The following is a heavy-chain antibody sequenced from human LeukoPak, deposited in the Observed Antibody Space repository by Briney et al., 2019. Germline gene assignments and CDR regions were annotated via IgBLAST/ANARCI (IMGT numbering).Heavy chain of an antibody. CDR2: IWSDSAEI. CDR1: GFIFSRYT. V-gene: IGHV3-21*01. CDR3: ARDFFHSDISRPFDY. J-gene: IGHJ4*02. Sequence: GGSLRLSCAASGFIFSRYTINWVRQAPGKGLEWVSSIWSDSAEIHYADSVKGRFTISRDNAKNSLYLQMNSLRAEDSAVYYCARDFFHSDISRPFDYWGQGTLVTVTS. D-gene: IGHD3-3*02.